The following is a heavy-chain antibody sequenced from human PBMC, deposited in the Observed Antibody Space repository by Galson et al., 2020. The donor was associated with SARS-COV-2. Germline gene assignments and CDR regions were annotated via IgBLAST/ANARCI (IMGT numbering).Heavy chain of an antibody. CDR3: TREHYDYVWGSYRSGPFDY. CDR2: IRSKAYGGTT. D-gene: IGHD3-16*02. Sequence: GGSLRLSCTASGFTFGDYAMSWFRQAPGKGLEWVGFIRSKAYGGTTEYAASVKGRFTISRDDSKSIAYLQMNSLKTEDTAVYYCTREHYDYVWGSYRSGPFDYWGQGTLVTVSS. J-gene: IGHJ4*02. CDR1: GFTFGDYA. V-gene: IGHV3-49*03.